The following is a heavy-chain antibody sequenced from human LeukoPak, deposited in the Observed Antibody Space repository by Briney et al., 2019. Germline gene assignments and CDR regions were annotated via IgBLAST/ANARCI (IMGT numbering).Heavy chain of an antibody. Sequence: GSLRLSCAASGSTFSSYNMNWVRQAPGTGLEWVAVISYDGSTIYYADSVKGRFTISRDNSKDTLYLQMNSLRAGDTAVYYCAKGVGSTGSYFDYWGQGTLVTVSS. D-gene: IGHD1-26*01. CDR1: GSTFSSYN. V-gene: IGHV3-30*18. CDR3: AKGVGSTGSYFDY. J-gene: IGHJ4*02. CDR2: ISYDGSTI.